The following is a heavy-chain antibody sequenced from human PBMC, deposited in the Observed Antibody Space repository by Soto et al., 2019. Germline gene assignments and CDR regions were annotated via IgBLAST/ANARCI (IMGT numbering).Heavy chain of an antibody. CDR1: GWSINTYY. CDR3: ARHYGDGYDYVVY. CDR2: IYYRANP. Sequence: SETLSLTCTVSGWSINTYYWSWIRQPPGKGLEWIGYIYYRANPNYNPSLKSRVTISQDTSKNQFSLKLSSVTAADTAVYYCARHYGDGYDYVVYWGQGTLVNVPS. D-gene: IGHD5-12*01. V-gene: IGHV4-59*08. J-gene: IGHJ4*02.